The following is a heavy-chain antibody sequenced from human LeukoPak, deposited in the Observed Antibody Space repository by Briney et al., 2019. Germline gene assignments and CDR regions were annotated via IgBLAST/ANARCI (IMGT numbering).Heavy chain of an antibody. V-gene: IGHV3-53*04. CDR1: GFTFSSYG. Sequence: GGSLRLSCAASGFTFSSYGMNWVRQAPGKGLERVSVIYSGGSTYYADSVKGRFTISRHNSKNTLYLQMNSLRAEDTAVYYCARDGTSSQGMDVWGQGTTVTVSS. CDR3: ARDGTSSQGMDV. J-gene: IGHJ6*02. D-gene: IGHD2-2*01. CDR2: IYSGGST.